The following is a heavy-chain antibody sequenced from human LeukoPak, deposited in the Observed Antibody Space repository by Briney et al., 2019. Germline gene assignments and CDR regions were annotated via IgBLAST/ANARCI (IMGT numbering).Heavy chain of an antibody. J-gene: IGHJ4*02. CDR3: AKCIVGATAPFDY. CDR1: VFTFSIYA. D-gene: IGHD1-26*01. CDR2: ISGSVGSP. Sequence: GGSLRLSCADSVFTFSIYAMIWVRQAPGNGLEWLSPISGSVGSPYYADSVKGRFTISRDDSKNTLYLQMNSLRAEDTAVYYCAKCIVGATAPFDYWGQGTLVTVSS. V-gene: IGHV3-23*01.